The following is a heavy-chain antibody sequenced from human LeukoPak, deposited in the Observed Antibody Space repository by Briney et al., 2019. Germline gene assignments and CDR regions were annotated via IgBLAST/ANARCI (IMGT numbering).Heavy chain of an antibody. V-gene: IGHV1-2*02. CDR2: INPNSGGT. Sequence: ASVKVSCKASGYTFTGYYMHWVRQAPGQGLEGMGWINPNSGGTNNAQKFHGRVTMTRDTSTSTASMEQSRLRSDGTAVYYCAFASGSPGDSSYYYGMDVWGQGTTVTVSS. J-gene: IGHJ6*02. CDR3: AFASGSPGDSSYYYGMDV. CDR1: GYTFTGYY. D-gene: IGHD5-12*01.